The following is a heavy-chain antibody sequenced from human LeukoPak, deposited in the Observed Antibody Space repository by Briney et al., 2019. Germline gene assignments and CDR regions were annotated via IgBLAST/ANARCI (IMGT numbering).Heavy chain of an antibody. CDR1: GGSFSGYY. CDR3: ARGVRWQYQLIWYAFDI. CDR2: INHSGST. V-gene: IGHV4-34*01. Sequence: PAETLSLTCAVYGGSFSGYYWSWIRQPPGKGLEWIGEINHSGSTNYNPSLKSRVTISADTSKNQFSLKLSSVTAADTAVYYCARGVRWQYQLIWYAFDIWGQGTMVPVSS. J-gene: IGHJ3*02. D-gene: IGHD2-2*01.